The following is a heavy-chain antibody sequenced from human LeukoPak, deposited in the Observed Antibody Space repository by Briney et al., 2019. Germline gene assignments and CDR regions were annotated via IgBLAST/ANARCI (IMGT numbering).Heavy chain of an antibody. D-gene: IGHD1-26*01. Sequence: GGSLRLSCAVSGFTFSEYEMTWVRQAPGKGLEWVSTIKSSGSTVHYSDSVKGRFTISRDNAKNSLYLQMNSLRAEDTAVYYCARYLRPRYSGSSYYFDYWGQGTLVTVSS. CDR3: ARYLRPRYSGSSYYFDY. CDR2: IKSSGSTV. CDR1: GFTFSEYE. V-gene: IGHV3-48*03. J-gene: IGHJ4*02.